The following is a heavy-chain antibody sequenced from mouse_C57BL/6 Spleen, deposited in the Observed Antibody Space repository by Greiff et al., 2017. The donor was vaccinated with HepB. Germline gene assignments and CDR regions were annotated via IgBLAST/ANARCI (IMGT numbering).Heavy chain of an antibody. CDR1: GFTFSDSG. J-gene: IGHJ3*01. Sequence: EVMLVESGGGLVKPGGSLKLSCAASGFTFSDSGMHWVRQAPEKGLEWVAYISSGSSTIYYAATVQGRFTISRDNATNTLFLQMTSLRSEDTALYDGARTGSRVTGEAGFADRGQGTLVTVHA. V-gene: IGHV5-17*01. CDR3: ARTGSRVTGEAGFAD. D-gene: IGHD4-1*01. CDR2: ISSGSSTI.